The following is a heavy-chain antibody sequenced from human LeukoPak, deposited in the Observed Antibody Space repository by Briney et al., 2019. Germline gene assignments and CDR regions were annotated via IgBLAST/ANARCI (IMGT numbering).Heavy chain of an antibody. D-gene: IGHD2-21*02. Sequence: SETLSLPCTVSGLSISSYYWSWLRQPAGKGLEGIGRIYASGSTNYNPSLKSRVTMAVDTSKNQFSLKLSSVIAADTAVYYCACSEVVTAHIDYWGQGTLVTVSS. CDR3: ACSEVVTAHIDY. CDR2: IYASGST. V-gene: IGHV4-4*07. J-gene: IGHJ4*02. CDR1: GLSISSYY.